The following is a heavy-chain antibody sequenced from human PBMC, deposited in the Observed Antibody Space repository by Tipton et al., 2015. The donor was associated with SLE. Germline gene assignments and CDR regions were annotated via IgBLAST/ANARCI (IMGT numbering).Heavy chain of an antibody. CDR1: GYSISSDHF. CDR3: ARGTSYWGSYYADY. J-gene: IGHJ4*02. CDR2: FSHSDTS. Sequence: TLSLTCSVSGYSISSDHFWAWIRQPPGKGLEWIGSFSHSDTSSYNPSVQSRVTVSVDTSKNQFALKLSSVTAADTAVYYCARGTSYWGSYYADYWGQGTLVTVSS. D-gene: IGHD3-16*01. V-gene: IGHV4-38-2*02.